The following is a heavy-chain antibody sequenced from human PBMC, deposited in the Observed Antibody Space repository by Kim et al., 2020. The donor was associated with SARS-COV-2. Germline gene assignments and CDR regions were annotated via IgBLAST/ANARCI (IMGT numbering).Heavy chain of an antibody. CDR1: GFTFSSYE. D-gene: IGHD1-26*01. V-gene: IGHV3-48*03. CDR3: ARALVGATCVDY. J-gene: IGHJ4*02. CDR2: ISSSGSTI. Sequence: GGSLRLSCAASGFTFSSYEMNWVRQAPGKGLEWVSYISSSGSTIYYADSVKGRFTISRDNAKNSLYLQMNSLRAEDTAVYYCARALVGATCVDYWGQGTLVTVSS.